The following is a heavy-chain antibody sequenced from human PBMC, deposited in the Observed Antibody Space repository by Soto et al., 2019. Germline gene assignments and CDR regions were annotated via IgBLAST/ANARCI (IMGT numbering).Heavy chain of an antibody. CDR1: GFSLSTSGVG. Sequence: QITLKESGPTLVKPTQTLTLTCTFSGFSLSTSGVGVGWLRQPPGKALECLALIYWDGDKLYNPSLTSRLTLTKDPSKNQVVPTVPNMDPVDTATYHCAHIRMDYFDPWGQGNLVTLSS. V-gene: IGHV2-5*02. D-gene: IGHD4-17*01. CDR2: IYWDGDK. J-gene: IGHJ5*02. CDR3: AHIRMDYFDP.